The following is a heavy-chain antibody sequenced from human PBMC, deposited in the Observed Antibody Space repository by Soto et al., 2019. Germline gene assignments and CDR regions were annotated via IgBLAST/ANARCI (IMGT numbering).Heavy chain of an antibody. CDR3: ARDPGYSSSWYQHYYYYGMDV. J-gene: IGHJ6*02. CDR2: ISAYNGNT. CDR1: GYTFTSYG. V-gene: IGHV1-18*01. D-gene: IGHD6-13*01. Sequence: ASVKVSCKASGYTFTSYGISWVRQAPGQGLEWMGWISAYNGNTNYAQKLQGRVTMTTDTSTRTAYMELRSLRSDDTAVYYCARDPGYSSSWYQHYYYYGMDVWGQGTTVTVSS.